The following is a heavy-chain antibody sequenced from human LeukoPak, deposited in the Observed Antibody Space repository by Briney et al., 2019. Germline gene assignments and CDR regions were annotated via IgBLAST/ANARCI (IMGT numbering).Heavy chain of an antibody. CDR3: AKGVVPAAPYYFDY. CDR1: GFTSSRYA. CDR2: ISGSGGST. D-gene: IGHD2-2*01. J-gene: IGHJ4*02. V-gene: IGHV3-23*01. Sequence: GGSLSLSCAASGFTSSRYAMSWLRQAPGKGLEWVSGISGSGGSTYYADSVKGRFTISRDNSKSTLYLQMNSLRAEDTAVYYCAKGVVPAAPYYFDYWGQGTLVTVSS.